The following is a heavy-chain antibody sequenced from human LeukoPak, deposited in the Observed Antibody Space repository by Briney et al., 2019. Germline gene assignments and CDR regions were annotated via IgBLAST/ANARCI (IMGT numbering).Heavy chain of an antibody. CDR3: ARGDDSGGFDY. CDR1: GGSISSGGYS. D-gene: IGHD1-26*01. CDR2: IYHSGST. Sequence: PSETLSLTCAVSGGSISSGGYSWSWIRQPPGKGLEWIGYIYHSGSTYYNPSLKSRVTISVDTSKNQFSLKLSSVTAADTAVYYCARGDDSGGFDYWGQGTLVTVSS. J-gene: IGHJ4*02. V-gene: IGHV4-30-2*01.